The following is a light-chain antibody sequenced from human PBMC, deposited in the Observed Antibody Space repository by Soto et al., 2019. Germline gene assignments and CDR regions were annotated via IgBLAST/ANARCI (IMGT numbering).Light chain of an antibody. CDR1: SSDVGGYNY. Sequence: QSVLTQPPSASGYPGQSVTISCTGTSSDVGGYNYVSWYQQHPRKAPKLMIYEVSKRPSGVPDRFSGSKSGNTASLTVSGLQAEDEADYYCSSYAGSNNLVFGGGTKLTVL. CDR3: SSYAGSNNLV. J-gene: IGLJ2*01. V-gene: IGLV2-8*01. CDR2: EVS.